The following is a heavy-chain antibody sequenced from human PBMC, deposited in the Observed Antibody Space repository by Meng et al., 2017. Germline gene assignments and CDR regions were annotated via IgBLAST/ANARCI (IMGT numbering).Heavy chain of an antibody. V-gene: IGHV3-74*01. CDR3: ARSDPYYYYGMDV. D-gene: IGHD2-21*01. CDR2: INRDGSST. CDR1: GFTFSSYW. Sequence: GESLKISCAASGFTFSSYWMHWVRQAPGKGLVWVSRINRDGSSTSYADSVKGRFTISRDNAKNTLYLQMNSLRAEDTALYYCARSDPYYYYGMDVWGQGTTVTVSS. J-gene: IGHJ6*02.